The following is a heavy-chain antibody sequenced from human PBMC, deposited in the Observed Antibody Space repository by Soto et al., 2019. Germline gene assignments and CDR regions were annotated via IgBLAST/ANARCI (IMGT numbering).Heavy chain of an antibody. J-gene: IGHJ4*02. D-gene: IGHD6-19*01. Sequence: GASVKVSCKSAGNTFTTYYIHWVRQAPGQGLEWMGIINPTGGSTSYAQKFQGRVTMTRDTSTSTVYMELSSLRSEDTAVYYCATYQGVAGLDYWGQGTLVTISS. CDR2: INPTGGST. CDR3: ATYQGVAGLDY. V-gene: IGHV1-46*03. CDR1: GNTFTTYY.